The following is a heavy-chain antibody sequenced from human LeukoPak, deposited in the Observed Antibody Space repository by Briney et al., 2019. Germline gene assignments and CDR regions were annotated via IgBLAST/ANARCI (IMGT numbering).Heavy chain of an antibody. CDR2: ISSNGGST. Sequence: GGSLRLSCAASGFTFSSYAMHWVRQAPGKGLEYVSAISSNGGSTYYANSVKGRFTISRDNSKNTLYLQMGSLRAEDMAVYYCARVFYDSSGYYYDYWGQGTLVTVSS. CDR3: ARVFYDSSGYYYDY. D-gene: IGHD3-22*01. CDR1: GFTFSSYA. J-gene: IGHJ4*02. V-gene: IGHV3-64*01.